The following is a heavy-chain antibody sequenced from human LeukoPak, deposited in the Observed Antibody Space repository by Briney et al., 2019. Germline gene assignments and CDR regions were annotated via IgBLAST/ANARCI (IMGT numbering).Heavy chain of an antibody. D-gene: IGHD5-18*01. CDR2: ISYDGSNK. J-gene: IGHJ6*02. Sequence: GGSLRLSCAASGFTFSSYAMHWVRQAPGKGLEWVAVISYDGSNKYYADSVKGRFTVSRDNSKNTLYLQMNSLRAEDTAVYYCARALSGDTAMVTKPKYYYYYGMDVWGQGTTVTVSS. V-gene: IGHV3-30*04. CDR3: ARALSGDTAMVTKPKYYYYYGMDV. CDR1: GFTFSSYA.